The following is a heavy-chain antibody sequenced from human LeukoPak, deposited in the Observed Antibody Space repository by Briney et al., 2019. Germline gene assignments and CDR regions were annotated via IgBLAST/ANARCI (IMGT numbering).Heavy chain of an antibody. Sequence: SETLSLTCAVYGGSFSGYYWSWIRQPPGKGLEWLGEINHSGSTNYNPSLKSRVTISVDTSKNQFSLKLSSVTAADTAVYYCARGPLRFLEWFTRGFDPWGQGTLVTVSS. D-gene: IGHD3-3*01. J-gene: IGHJ5*02. CDR2: INHSGST. CDR1: GGSFSGYY. V-gene: IGHV4-34*01. CDR3: ARGPLRFLEWFTRGFDP.